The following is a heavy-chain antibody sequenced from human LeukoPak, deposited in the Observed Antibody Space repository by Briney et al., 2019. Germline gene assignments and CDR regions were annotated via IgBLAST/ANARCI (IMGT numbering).Heavy chain of an antibody. CDR2: IYYSGNT. D-gene: IGHD1-1*01. V-gene: IGHV4-59*08. CDR1: GGSISSYY. J-gene: IGHJ4*02. CDR3: ARINWNYFDY. Sequence: SETLSLTCTVPGGSISSYYWSWVRQPPGKGLEWMGYIYYSGNTNYNPSLNSRLTMSADRSRNQFSLNLNSVTAADTAVYYCARINWNYFDYWGQGILVTVSS.